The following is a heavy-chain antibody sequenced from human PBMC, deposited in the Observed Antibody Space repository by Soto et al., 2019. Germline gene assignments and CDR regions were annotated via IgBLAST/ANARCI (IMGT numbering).Heavy chain of an antibody. CDR2: ISSSSSYI. D-gene: IGHD3-3*01. V-gene: IGHV3-21*01. J-gene: IGHJ6*02. CDR1: GFTFSSYS. CDR3: AREDTKGDFWSGDYYYYGMDV. Sequence: EVQLVESGGGLVKPGVSLRLSCAASGFTFSSYSMNWVRQAPGKGLEWVSSISSSSSYIYYADSVKGRFTISRDNAKNSLYLQMNSLRAEDTAVYYCAREDTKGDFWSGDYYYYGMDVWGQGTTVTVSS.